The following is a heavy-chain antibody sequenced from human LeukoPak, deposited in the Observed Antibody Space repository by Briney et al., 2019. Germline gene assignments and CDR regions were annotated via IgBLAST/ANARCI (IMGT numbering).Heavy chain of an antibody. CDR2: IYSGGNT. V-gene: IGHV3-53*01. J-gene: IGHJ4*02. Sequence: PGGSLRLSCAASGFTVSSNHMSWVRQAPGKGLEWVSVIYSGGNTYYADSVKGRFTISRDNSKNTLYLQMSSLRAEDTAVYYCARGRSGSYYDYWGQGTLVTVSS. CDR1: GFTVSSNH. D-gene: IGHD1-26*01. CDR3: ARGRSGSYYDY.